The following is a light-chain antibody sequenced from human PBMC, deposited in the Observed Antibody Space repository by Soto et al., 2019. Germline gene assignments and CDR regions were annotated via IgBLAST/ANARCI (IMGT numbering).Light chain of an antibody. Sequence: DIQMTQSPSSLSASVGDRVTITCRASQSISSYLNWYQQKPGKAPKLLIYAAFSLQSGVPSRFSGSGSGTDFTLTISSLLPEDFATYYCQQSHSSPYTFGQGTKLEIK. J-gene: IGKJ2*01. V-gene: IGKV1-39*01. CDR1: QSISSY. CDR2: AAF. CDR3: QQSHSSPYT.